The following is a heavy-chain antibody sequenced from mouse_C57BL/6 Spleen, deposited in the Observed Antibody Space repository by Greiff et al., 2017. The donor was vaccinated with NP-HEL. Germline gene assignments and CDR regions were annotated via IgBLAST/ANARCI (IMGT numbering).Heavy chain of an antibody. J-gene: IGHJ4*01. D-gene: IGHD6-1*01. Sequence: QVQLKQSGAELARPGASVKMSCKASGYTFNSYTMHWVKQRPGQGLEWIGYINPSSGYTKYNQKFKDKATLTADKSSSTAYMQLSSLTSEDSAVYYCARCGQYAMDYWGQGTSVTVSS. CDR2: INPSSGYT. CDR3: ARCGQYAMDY. CDR1: GYTFNSYT. V-gene: IGHV1-4*01.